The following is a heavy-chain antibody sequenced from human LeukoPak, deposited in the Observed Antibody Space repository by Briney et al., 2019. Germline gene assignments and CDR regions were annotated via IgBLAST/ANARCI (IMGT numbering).Heavy chain of an antibody. J-gene: IGHJ4*02. Sequence: GGSLRLSCAASGFTFSSYGMHWVRQAPGKGLEWVAVMSYDGSNKYYADSVKGRFTISRDNSKNTLYLQMNSLRAEDTAVYYCAKDLYGDYPYWGQGTLVSVSS. V-gene: IGHV3-30*18. CDR3: AKDLYGDYPY. CDR1: GFTFSSYG. D-gene: IGHD4-17*01. CDR2: MSYDGSNK.